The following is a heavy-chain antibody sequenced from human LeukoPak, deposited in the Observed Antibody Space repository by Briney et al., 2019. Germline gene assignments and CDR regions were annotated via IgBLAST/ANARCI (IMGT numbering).Heavy chain of an antibody. Sequence: SQTLSLTCAISGVSVSTNSAAWNWIRQSPSRGLEWLGRTYYRSKWYIEYAVSVKSRITINPDTSKNQFSLQLNSVTPEDTAVYYCTRDRGYCRGGSCYSIYYGMDVWGQGTTVTVSS. CDR2: TYYRSKWYI. CDR3: TRDRGYCRGGSCYSIYYGMDV. D-gene: IGHD2-15*01. J-gene: IGHJ6*02. V-gene: IGHV6-1*01. CDR1: GVSVSTNSAA.